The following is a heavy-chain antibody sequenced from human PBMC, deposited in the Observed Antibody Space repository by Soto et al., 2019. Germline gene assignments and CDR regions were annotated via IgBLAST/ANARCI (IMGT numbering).Heavy chain of an antibody. CDR2: IYYSGTT. Sequence: SETLSLTCTVSNGSVSSGTYSRSWVRQPPGKGLEWIGYIYYSGTTYYTPSLKSRLTMSMDRANDHFSLNLTSVTAADTAVYFCARGHYYYGMDVWGQGITVTVSS. V-gene: IGHV4-30-2*01. CDR3: ARGHYYYGMDV. CDR1: NGSVSSGTYS. J-gene: IGHJ6*02.